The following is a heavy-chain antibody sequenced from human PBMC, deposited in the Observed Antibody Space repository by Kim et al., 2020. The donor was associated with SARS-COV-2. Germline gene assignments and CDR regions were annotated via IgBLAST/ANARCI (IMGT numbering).Heavy chain of an antibody. V-gene: IGHV3-23*01. CDR1: GFTFSSYA. CDR2: ISGSGGST. CDR3: AKAGEGDILTGYFGY. D-gene: IGHD3-9*01. J-gene: IGHJ4*02. Sequence: GGSLRLSCAASGFTFSSYAMSWVRQAPGKGLEWVSAISGSGGSTYYADSVKGRFTISRDNSKNTLYLQMNSLRAEDTAVYYCAKAGEGDILTGYFGYWGQGTLVTVSS.